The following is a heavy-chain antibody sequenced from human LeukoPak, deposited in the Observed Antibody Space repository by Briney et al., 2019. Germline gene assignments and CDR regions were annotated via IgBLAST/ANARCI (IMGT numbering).Heavy chain of an antibody. V-gene: IGHV3-23*01. CDR3: ASYYYGSGSYFDYFDY. D-gene: IGHD3-10*01. CDR2: ISGSGGST. CDR1: GFTFSSYA. Sequence: GGSLRLSCAASGFTFSSYAMRWVRQAPGKGLEWVSAISGSGGSTYYADSVKGRFTISRDNTKNTLYLQMNSLRAEDTAVHYCASYYYGSGSYFDYFDYWGQGTLVTVSS. J-gene: IGHJ4*02.